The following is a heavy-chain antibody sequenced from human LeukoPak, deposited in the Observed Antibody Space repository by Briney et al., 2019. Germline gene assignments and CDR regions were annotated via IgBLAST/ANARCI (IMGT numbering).Heavy chain of an antibody. CDR2: ISYDGSNK. J-gene: IGHJ6*02. Sequence: GGSLRLSCAASGFTFSSYAMHWVRQAPGKGLEWVAVISYDGSNKYYADSVKGRFTISRDNSKNTLYLQMNSLRAEDTAVYYCAREFNSIAVAGTDQSFYYYYGVDVWGQGTTVTVSS. V-gene: IGHV3-30-3*01. D-gene: IGHD6-19*01. CDR1: GFTFSSYA. CDR3: AREFNSIAVAGTDQSFYYYYGVDV.